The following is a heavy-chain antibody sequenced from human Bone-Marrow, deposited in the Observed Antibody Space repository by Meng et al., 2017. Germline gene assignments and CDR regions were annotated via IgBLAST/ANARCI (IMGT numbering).Heavy chain of an antibody. CDR2: INPNSGGT. Sequence: QVQLVQSGAEVKKSGASVKVSCKTSGYTFTGYYMHWVRQAPGQGLEWMGRINPNSGGTNYAQKFQGRVTMTRDTSISTAYMELSRLRSDDTAVYYCARVPTIQGGFDPWGQGTLVTVSS. D-gene: IGHD2-15*01. CDR1: GYTFTGYY. V-gene: IGHV1-2*06. J-gene: IGHJ5*02. CDR3: ARVPTIQGGFDP.